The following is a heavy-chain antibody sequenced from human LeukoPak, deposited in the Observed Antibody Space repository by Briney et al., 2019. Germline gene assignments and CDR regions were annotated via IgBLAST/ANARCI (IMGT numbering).Heavy chain of an antibody. V-gene: IGHV3-21*01. CDR1: GFTFSSYS. CDR2: ICPTSTYI. CDR3: AKEDMVRGVIGGVGAFDI. Sequence: GGSLRLSCAASGFTFSSYSINWVRQAPGKGLEWVSSICPTSTYIYYADSLKGRFTISRDNAKNSLYLQMNSLRAEDTAVYYCAKEDMVRGVIGGVGAFDIWGQGTMVTVSS. D-gene: IGHD3-10*01. J-gene: IGHJ3*02.